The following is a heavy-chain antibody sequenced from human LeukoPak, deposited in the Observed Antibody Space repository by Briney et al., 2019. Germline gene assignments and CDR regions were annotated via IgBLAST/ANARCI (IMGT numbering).Heavy chain of an antibody. Sequence: GGSLRLSCGASGFTFSSYGMHWVRQAPGKGLEWVSVIWYDGSNKYYADSVKGRFTITRDNSKNTLYLQMNSLRAEDTAVYYCARGVPQVAPTPPFHYWGQGTLVTVSS. J-gene: IGHJ4*02. CDR1: GFTFSSYG. CDR3: ARGVPQVAPTPPFHY. D-gene: IGHD2-15*01. V-gene: IGHV3-33*01. CDR2: IWYDGSNK.